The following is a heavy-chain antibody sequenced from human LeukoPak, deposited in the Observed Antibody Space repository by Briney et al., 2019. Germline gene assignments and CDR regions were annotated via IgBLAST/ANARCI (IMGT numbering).Heavy chain of an antibody. CDR1: GFTFSSYA. V-gene: IGHV3-23*01. D-gene: IGHD7-27*01. CDR2: ISDTGGST. Sequence: SGGSLRLSCAASGFTFSSYAMSWVRQAPGKGLEWVSAISDTGGSTYYADSVKGRFTISRDDSKNTLSLQMNSLRVEDTAVYYCARDLAWGAFDYWGQGTLVTVSS. J-gene: IGHJ4*02. CDR3: ARDLAWGAFDY.